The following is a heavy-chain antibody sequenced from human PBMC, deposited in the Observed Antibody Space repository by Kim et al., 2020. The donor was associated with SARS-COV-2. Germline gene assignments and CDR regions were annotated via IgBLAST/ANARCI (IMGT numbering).Heavy chain of an antibody. CDR3: ARDNESSIFGVVIRPNSFDY. D-gene: IGHD3-3*01. V-gene: IGHV3-21*01. CDR2: ISSSSSYI. CDR1: GFTFSSYS. J-gene: IGHJ4*02. Sequence: GGSLRLSCAASGFTFSSYSMNWVRQAPGKGLEGVSSISSSSSYIYYADSVKGRFTISRDNAKNSLYLQMNSLRAEDTAVYYCARDNESSIFGVVIRPNSFDYWGQGTLVTVSS.